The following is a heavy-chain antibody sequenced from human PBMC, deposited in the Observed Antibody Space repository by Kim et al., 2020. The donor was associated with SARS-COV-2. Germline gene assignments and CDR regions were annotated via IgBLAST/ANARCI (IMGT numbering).Heavy chain of an antibody. D-gene: IGHD3-3*01. CDR1: GFTFSSYG. J-gene: IGHJ6*02. CDR3: AKDWLGFWGGYYSSDGMDV. CDR2: ISYDGSNK. V-gene: IGHV3-30*18. Sequence: GGSLRLSCAASGFTFSSYGMHWVRQAPGKGLEWVAVISYDGSNKYYADSVKGRFTISRDNSKNTLYLQMNSLRAEDTAVYYCAKDWLGFWGGYYSSDGMDVWGQGTTVTVSS.